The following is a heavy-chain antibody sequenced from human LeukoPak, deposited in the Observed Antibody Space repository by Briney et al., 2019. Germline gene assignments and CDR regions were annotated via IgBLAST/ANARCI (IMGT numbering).Heavy chain of an antibody. V-gene: IGHV4-59*08. CDR1: GGSISSYY. CDR2: IYYSGST. D-gene: IGHD2-2*01. CDR3: ARSERGSIVVVPAAIPFDY. J-gene: IGHJ4*02. Sequence: PSETLSLTCTVSGGSISSYYWSWIRQPPGKGLEWIGYIYYSGSTNYNPSLKSRVTISVDTSKNQFSLKLSSVTAADTAVYYCARSERGSIVVVPAAIPFDYWGQGTLVTVSS.